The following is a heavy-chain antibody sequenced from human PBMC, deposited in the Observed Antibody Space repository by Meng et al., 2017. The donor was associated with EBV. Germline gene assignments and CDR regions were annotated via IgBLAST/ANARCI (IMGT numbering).Heavy chain of an antibody. CDR2: SIPIFGTA. D-gene: IGHD1-26*01. J-gene: IGHJ5*02. CDR1: GATFRRLA. Sequence: QVQLSRLGSGVNKPGSSVQFSCKDSGATFRRLAMRWVRQAPGQGLEWMGGSIPIFGTANSAQKFQGRVTITADKSTSTAYMELGSLRSEDTAVYYCARDRWEPKGKGWFDPWCQGTLVTVFS. CDR3: ARDRWEPKGKGWFDP. V-gene: IGHV1-69*06.